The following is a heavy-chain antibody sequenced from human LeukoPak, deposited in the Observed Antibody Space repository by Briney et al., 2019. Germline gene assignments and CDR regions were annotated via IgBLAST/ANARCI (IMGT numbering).Heavy chain of an antibody. CDR3: ARAPPITRGPFDP. D-gene: IGHD3-10*01. CDR1: GYTINSYG. J-gene: IGHJ5*02. CDR2: ISPYNGNT. V-gene: IGHV1-18*01. Sequence: ASVKVSCKVSGYTINSYGISWVRQAPGQGLEWMGWISPYNGNTKYIQKFHGRVTMTTDTSTSTVYMELSRLRSDDTAVYYCARAPPITRGPFDPWGQGTLVTVSS.